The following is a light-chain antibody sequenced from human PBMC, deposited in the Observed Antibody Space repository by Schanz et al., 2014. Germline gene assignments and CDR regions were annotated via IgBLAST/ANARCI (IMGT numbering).Light chain of an antibody. J-gene: IGLJ2*01. Sequence: QSALTQPPSASGSPGQSVTIPCIGTNSAVGGYNYVSWYQQHPGKAPKLMIYEGSKRPSGVSNRFSGSGSGNTASLTISGLQAEDEADYYCCSYAGSDSWVFGGGTKVTVL. CDR2: EGS. CDR1: NSAVGGYNY. CDR3: CSYAGSDSWV. V-gene: IGLV2-8*01.